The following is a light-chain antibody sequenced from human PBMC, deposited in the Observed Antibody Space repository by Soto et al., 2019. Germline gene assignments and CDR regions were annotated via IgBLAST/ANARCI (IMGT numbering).Light chain of an antibody. CDR2: EVR. Sequence: QSALTQPPSASGSPGQSVTISCTGTSSDVGGYNYVSWYQQHPGKAPKLIIYEVRERPSGVPDRFSGSKSGNTASLTVSGLQAEDEADYYCRSYEGSDMFVFGTGTKVTVL. V-gene: IGLV2-8*01. CDR1: SSDVGGYNY. CDR3: RSYEGSDMFV. J-gene: IGLJ1*01.